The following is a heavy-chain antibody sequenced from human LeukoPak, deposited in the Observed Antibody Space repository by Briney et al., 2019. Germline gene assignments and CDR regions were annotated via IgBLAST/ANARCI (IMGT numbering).Heavy chain of an antibody. Sequence: GGSLRLSCAASGFTFSSYAMSWVRQAPGKGLEWVSAISGSGGSTYCADSVKGRFTISRDNSKNTLYLQMNSLRAEDTAVYYCAKDPYYDSSGYYSSLYYFDYWGQGTLVTVSS. CDR1: GFTFSSYA. D-gene: IGHD3-22*01. CDR2: ISGSGGST. J-gene: IGHJ4*02. CDR3: AKDPYYDSSGYYSSLYYFDY. V-gene: IGHV3-23*01.